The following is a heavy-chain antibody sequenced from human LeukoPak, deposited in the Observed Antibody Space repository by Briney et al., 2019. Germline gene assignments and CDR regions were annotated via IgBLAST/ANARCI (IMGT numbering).Heavy chain of an antibody. CDR3: ARDRAAAYYYDSSGYLDY. J-gene: IGHJ4*02. D-gene: IGHD3-22*01. V-gene: IGHV3-48*04. CDR1: GFTFSSYA. CDR2: ISSSGSTI. Sequence: PGGSLRLSCAASGFTFSSYAMHWVRQAPGKGLEWVSYISSSGSTIYYADSVKGRFTISRDNAKNSLYLQMNSLRAEDTAVYYCARDRAAAYYYDSSGYLDYWGQGTLVTVSS.